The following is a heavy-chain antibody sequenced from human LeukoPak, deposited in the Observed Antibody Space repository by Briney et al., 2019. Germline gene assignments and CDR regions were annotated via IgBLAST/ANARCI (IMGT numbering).Heavy chain of an antibody. CDR2: ISGSGGST. CDR1: GFTFSNYA. D-gene: IGHD3-3*01. CDR3: AKDFTANYDFWSGYPH. V-gene: IGHV3-23*01. J-gene: IGHJ4*02. Sequence: GGSLRLSCAASGFTFSNYAMSWVRQAPGKGPDWVSAISGSGGSTYYADSVKGRFTISRDNSTNTLYLQMNSLRAEDTAVYYCAKDFTANYDFWSGYPHWGQGTLVTVSS.